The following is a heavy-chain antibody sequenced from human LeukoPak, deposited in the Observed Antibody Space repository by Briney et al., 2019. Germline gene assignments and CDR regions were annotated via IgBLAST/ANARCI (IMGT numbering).Heavy chain of an antibody. D-gene: IGHD4-23*01. CDR3: ARDPGVSGGPYYFDY. CDR2: ISGYTGKT. J-gene: IGHJ4*02. V-gene: IGHV1-18*01. CDR1: GYTFTSYG. Sequence: ASVKVSCKASGYTFTSYGISWVRRAPGQGLEWMGWISGYTGKTNSAQILQGRVTMTTDTSTSTAYMELRSLRSDDTAVYYCARDPGVSGGPYYFDYWGQGTLVTVSS.